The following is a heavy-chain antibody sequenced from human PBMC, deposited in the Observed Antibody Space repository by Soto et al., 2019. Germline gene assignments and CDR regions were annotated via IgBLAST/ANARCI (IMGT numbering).Heavy chain of an antibody. D-gene: IGHD3-3*01. CDR1: GFTFSSYW. V-gene: IGHV3-7*01. CDR3: ARDTRPHNYDFWSGYPMPTFDY. J-gene: IGHJ4*02. CDR2: IKQDGSEK. Sequence: PGGSLRLSCAASGFTFSSYWMSWVRQAPGKGLEWVANIKQDGSEKYYVDSVKGRFTISRDNAKNSLYLQMNSLRAEDTAVYYCARDTRPHNYDFWSGYPMPTFDYWGQGT.